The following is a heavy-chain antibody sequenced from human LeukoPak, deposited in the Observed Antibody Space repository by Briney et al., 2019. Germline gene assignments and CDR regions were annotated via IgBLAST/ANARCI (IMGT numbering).Heavy chain of an antibody. CDR2: IYTSGGT. V-gene: IGHV4-4*07. CDR3: ARLGPYGDRNWFDP. CDR1: GGSISTYY. Sequence: SETLSLTCTVSGGSISTYYWSWIRQPAGKGLEWIGRIYTSGGTNYNPSLKSRVTMSVDTSKNQFSLKVSSVTAADTAVYYCARLGPYGDRNWFDPWGQGTLVTVSS. D-gene: IGHD4-17*01. J-gene: IGHJ5*02.